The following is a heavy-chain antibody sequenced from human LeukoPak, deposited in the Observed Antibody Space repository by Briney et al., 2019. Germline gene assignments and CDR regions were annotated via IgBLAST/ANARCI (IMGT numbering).Heavy chain of an antibody. CDR2: INHSGST. Sequence: SETLSLTCAVYGGSFSDYYWNWIRQPPGKGLEWIGEINHSGSTSYNPSLKSRVALSVDTSKIQFSLKLTSVTAADTAVYYCASLHQVRGVTVFDYWGQGALVTVSS. V-gene: IGHV4-34*01. D-gene: IGHD3-10*01. CDR1: GGSFSDYY. J-gene: IGHJ4*02. CDR3: ASLHQVRGVTVFDY.